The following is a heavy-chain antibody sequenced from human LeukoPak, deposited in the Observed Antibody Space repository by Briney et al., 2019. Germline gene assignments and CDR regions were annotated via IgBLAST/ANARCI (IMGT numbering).Heavy chain of an antibody. CDR3: AKAPGGIVSY. J-gene: IGHJ4*02. Sequence: GGSLRLSCAASGFTFSSYGMSWVRQAPGKGLEWVSAISGSGGSTYYADSVKGRFTISRDNSKNTVYLQMNSLRADDTAVYYCAKAPGGIVSYWGQGTLVTVSS. CDR2: ISGSGGST. V-gene: IGHV3-23*01. D-gene: IGHD3-16*01. CDR1: GFTFSSYG.